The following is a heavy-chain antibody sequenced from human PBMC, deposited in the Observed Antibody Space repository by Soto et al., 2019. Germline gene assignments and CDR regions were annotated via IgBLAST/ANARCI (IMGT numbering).Heavy chain of an antibody. Sequence: PGESLKISCKGSGYSFTSHWIGWVRQMPGKGLEWMGIIYPGDSDTRYSPSFQGQVTISADKSISTAYLQWSSLKASDTAMYYCASLRSGRVGGTIEDGNWFDPWGQGTLVTVSS. CDR2: IYPGDSDT. D-gene: IGHD1-26*01. V-gene: IGHV5-51*01. CDR3: ASLRSGRVGGTIEDGNWFDP. CDR1: GYSFTSHW. J-gene: IGHJ5*02.